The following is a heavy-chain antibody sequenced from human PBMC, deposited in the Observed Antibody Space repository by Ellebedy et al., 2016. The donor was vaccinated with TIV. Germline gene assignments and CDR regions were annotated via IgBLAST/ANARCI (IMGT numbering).Heavy chain of an antibody. Sequence: LSLTCAASGFTVSSNYMSWVRQAPGKGLEWVSVIYSGGSTYYADSVKGRFTISRDNSKNTLYLQMNSLRAEDTAVYYCASTGREQVDYWGQGTLVTVSS. CDR3: ASTGREQVDY. CDR2: IYSGGST. CDR1: GFTVSSNY. J-gene: IGHJ4*02. V-gene: IGHV3-53*01. D-gene: IGHD3-10*01.